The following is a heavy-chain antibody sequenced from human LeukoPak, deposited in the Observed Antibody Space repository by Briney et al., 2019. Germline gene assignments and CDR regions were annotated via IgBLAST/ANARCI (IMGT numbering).Heavy chain of an antibody. Sequence: GGSLRLSCAASGFTFSDYYMSWIRQAPGKGLEWVSYISSSGSTIYYADSVKGRFTISRDNAKNSLYLQMNSLRAEDTAVYYCARVPDGYQIRYYYYYMDVWGKGTTVTVSS. D-gene: IGHD5-18*01. J-gene: IGHJ6*03. CDR2: ISSSGSTI. V-gene: IGHV3-11*01. CDR1: GFTFSDYY. CDR3: ARVPDGYQIRYYYYYMDV.